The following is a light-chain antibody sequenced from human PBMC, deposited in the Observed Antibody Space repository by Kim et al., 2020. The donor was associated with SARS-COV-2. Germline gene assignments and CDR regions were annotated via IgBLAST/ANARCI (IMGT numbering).Light chain of an antibody. CDR3: QQSYSTPRYT. V-gene: IGKV1-39*01. CDR2: AAS. CDR1: QSISSY. J-gene: IGKJ2*01. Sequence: ASVGDRVTITCRASQSISSYLNWYQQKPGKAPKLLIYAASSLQSGVPSRFSGSGSGTDFTLTISSLQPEDFATYYCQQSYSTPRYTFGQGTKLDI.